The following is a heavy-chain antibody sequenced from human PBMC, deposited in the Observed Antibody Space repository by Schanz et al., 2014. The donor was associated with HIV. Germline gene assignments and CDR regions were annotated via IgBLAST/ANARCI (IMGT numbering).Heavy chain of an antibody. CDR3: ARSSSGSGSCPPRY. J-gene: IGHJ4*02. D-gene: IGHD6-6*01. V-gene: IGHV3-9*01. CDR1: GFTFHDYA. CDR2: INWNSGNI. Sequence: EVQLVESGGGLVQPGRSLRLSCAASGFTFHDYAMHWLRQAPGQGLEWVSGINWNSGNIGYADSVKGRFTISRDNAKNSLNLQMNSLRAEDRALYHCARSSSGSGSCPPRYWGQGTLVIVSS.